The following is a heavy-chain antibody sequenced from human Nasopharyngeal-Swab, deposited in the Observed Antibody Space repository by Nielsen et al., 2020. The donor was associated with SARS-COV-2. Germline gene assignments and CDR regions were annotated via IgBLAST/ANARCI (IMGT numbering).Heavy chain of an antibody. Sequence: WIRQPPGKGLEWIGSIYYSGSAHYNPSLKSRVTISVDTSKIQFSLKLISVTAADTAVYYCASCLGDAFDIWGQGTMVTVSS. V-gene: IGHV4-39*01. CDR3: ASCLGDAFDI. CDR2: IYYSGSA. J-gene: IGHJ3*02.